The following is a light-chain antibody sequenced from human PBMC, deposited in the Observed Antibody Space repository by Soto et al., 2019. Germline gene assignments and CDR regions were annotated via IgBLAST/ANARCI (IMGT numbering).Light chain of an antibody. Sequence: EIVMTQSPATLSVSPGERATLSCRASQSVSSNLAWYQQKPCQAPRLLIYGASTRANGIPARFSGSGSGTEFTLTISSLQSEDFAVYYCQQYNNWLPVTFGQGTRLEIK. CDR3: QQYNNWLPVT. CDR1: QSVSSN. V-gene: IGKV3-15*01. CDR2: GAS. J-gene: IGKJ5*01.